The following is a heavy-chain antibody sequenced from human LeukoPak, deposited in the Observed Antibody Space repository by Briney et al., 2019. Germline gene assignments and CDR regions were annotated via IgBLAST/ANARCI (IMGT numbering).Heavy chain of an antibody. J-gene: IGHJ4*02. D-gene: IGHD6-13*01. CDR2: IDSDGRIT. V-gene: IGHV3-74*01. Sequence: PGGSLRLSCAASGFTFSSHWMHWVRQAPGKGLVWVSRIDSDGRITTYADSVKGRFTISRDNAKNTLYLQMNTLRDEDTAVYYCAHISSSWPDYWGQGTLVTVSS. CDR1: GFTFSSHW. CDR3: AHISSSWPDY.